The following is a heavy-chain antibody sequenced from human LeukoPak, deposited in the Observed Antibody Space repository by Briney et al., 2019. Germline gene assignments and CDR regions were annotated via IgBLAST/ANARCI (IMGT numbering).Heavy chain of an antibody. Sequence: GGSLRLSCAASGFTFSSYAVSWVRQAPGKGLEWVSAISGSGGSTNYADSVKGRFTISRDNSKNTLYLQMNSLRAEDTAVYYCVKVRVLGGYDFWMGFDYWGQGTLVTVSS. CDR1: GFTFSSYA. J-gene: IGHJ4*02. D-gene: IGHD3-3*01. CDR3: VKVRVLGGYDFWMGFDY. V-gene: IGHV3-23*01. CDR2: ISGSGGST.